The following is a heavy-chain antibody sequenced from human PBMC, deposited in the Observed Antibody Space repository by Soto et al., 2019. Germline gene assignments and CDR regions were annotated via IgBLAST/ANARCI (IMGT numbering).Heavy chain of an antibody. CDR1: GYTFTGYY. V-gene: IGHV1-2*04. Sequence: QVQLVQSGAEVKKPGASVKVSCKASGYTFTGYYMHWVRQAPGQGLEWMGWINPNSGGTNYAQKFHGWVTMTRDTSISTAYVELSGLRSDDTAVYYCARAAQVAVAARYALGYWGQGTLVTVAS. CDR3: ARAAQVAVAARYALGY. CDR2: INPNSGGT. D-gene: IGHD6-19*01. J-gene: IGHJ4*02.